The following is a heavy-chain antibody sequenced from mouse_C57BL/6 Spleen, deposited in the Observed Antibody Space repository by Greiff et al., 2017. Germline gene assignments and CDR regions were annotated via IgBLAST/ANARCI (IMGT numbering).Heavy chain of an antibody. V-gene: IGHV1-26*01. D-gene: IGHD2-5*01. Sequence: VQLQQSGPELVKPGASVKISCKASGYTFTDYYMNWVKQSHGKSLEWIGDINPNNGGTSYNQKFKGKATLTVDKSSSTAYMELRSLTSEDSAVYYCAREGSKIDYWGQGTTLTVSS. CDR3: AREGSKIDY. J-gene: IGHJ2*01. CDR2: INPNNGGT. CDR1: GYTFTDYY.